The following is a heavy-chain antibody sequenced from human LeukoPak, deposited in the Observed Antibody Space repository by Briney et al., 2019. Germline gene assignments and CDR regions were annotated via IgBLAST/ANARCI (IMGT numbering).Heavy chain of an antibody. CDR2: IGGSGIGHST. J-gene: IGHJ4*02. V-gene: IGHV3-23*01. CDR3: ARDSGWLRYHD. Sequence: GRSLRLSCAASGFTFSSFGMSWVRQAPGKGLEWVSGIGGSGIGHSTHYADSVKGRFTISRDNSKNMVYLQMDSLRAEDTALYYCARDSGWLRYHDWGQGALVTVSS. CDR1: GFTFSSFG. D-gene: IGHD5-12*01.